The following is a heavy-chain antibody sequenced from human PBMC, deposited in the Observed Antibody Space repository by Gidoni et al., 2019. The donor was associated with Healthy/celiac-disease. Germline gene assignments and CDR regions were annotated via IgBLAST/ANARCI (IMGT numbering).Heavy chain of an antibody. CDR1: GFTFSSYS. CDR2: ISISSSYI. J-gene: IGHJ4*02. CDR3: ARDQGGEDYGDYRTVDY. D-gene: IGHD4-17*01. V-gene: IGHV3-21*01. Sequence: EVQLVESGGGLVKPGGSLRLSCAASGFTFSSYSMNWVRQAPGQGLEWVSSISISSSYIYYADSVKGRFTISRDNAKNSLYLQMNSLRAEDTAVYYCARDQGGEDYGDYRTVDYWGQGTLVTVSS.